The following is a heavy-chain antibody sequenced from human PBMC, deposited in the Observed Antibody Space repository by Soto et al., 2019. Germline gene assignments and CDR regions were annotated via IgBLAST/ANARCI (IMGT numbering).Heavy chain of an antibody. J-gene: IGHJ4*02. D-gene: IGHD2-15*01. V-gene: IGHV3-30-3*01. CDR2: ISYDGSNK. Sequence: GGSLRLSCAASGFTFSSYAMHWVRQAPGKGLEWVAVISYDGSNKYYADSVKGRFTISRDNSKNTLYLQMNSLRAEDTAVYYCARDSRGANFDYWGQGALVTVSS. CDR3: ARDSRGANFDY. CDR1: GFTFSSYA.